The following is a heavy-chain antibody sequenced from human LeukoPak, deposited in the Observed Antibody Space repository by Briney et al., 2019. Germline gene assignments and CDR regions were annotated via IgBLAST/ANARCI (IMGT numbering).Heavy chain of an antibody. D-gene: IGHD3-22*01. J-gene: IGHJ3*02. CDR1: GGTFSSYA. CDR3: ARETYYYDSSGYQWAFDI. V-gene: IGHV1-69*05. CDR2: IIPIFGTA. Sequence: SVKVSCKASGGTFSSYAISWVRQAPGQGLEWMGGIIPIFGTANYAQKFQGRVTITTDESTSTAYMELSSLRSEDTAVYYCARETYYYDSSGYQWAFDIWGQGTMVTVSS.